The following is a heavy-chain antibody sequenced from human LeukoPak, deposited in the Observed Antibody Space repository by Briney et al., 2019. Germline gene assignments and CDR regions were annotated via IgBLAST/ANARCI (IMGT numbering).Heavy chain of an antibody. J-gene: IGHJ3*02. Sequence: PSETLSLTCAVSGGSISSSNWWSWVRQPPGKGLEWIGEIYHSGSTNYNPSLKSRVTISVDKSKNQFSLKLSSVTAADTAVYYCASTQPSMVRGGDDAFDIWGQGTMVTVSS. D-gene: IGHD3-10*01. CDR1: GGSISSSNW. CDR3: ASTQPSMVRGGDDAFDI. V-gene: IGHV4-4*02. CDR2: IYHSGST.